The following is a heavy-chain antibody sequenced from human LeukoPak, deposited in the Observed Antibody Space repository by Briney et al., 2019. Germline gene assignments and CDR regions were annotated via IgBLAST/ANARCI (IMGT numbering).Heavy chain of an antibody. D-gene: IGHD2-15*01. CDR2: ISAYNGNT. J-gene: IGHJ4*02. V-gene: IGHV1-18*01. CDR1: GYTFTSYG. CDR3: ARAYCSGGSCYGLDY. Sequence: ASVKVSCKASGYTFTSYGISWVRQAPGQGLEWMGWISAYNGNTNYAQKLQGRVTMTTDTSTSTAYMELRSLRSDDTAVYYCARAYCSGGSCYGLDYWGQGTLVTVSS.